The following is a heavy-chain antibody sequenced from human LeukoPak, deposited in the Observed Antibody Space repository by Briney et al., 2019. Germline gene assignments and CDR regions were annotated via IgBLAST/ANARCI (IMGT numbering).Heavy chain of an antibody. D-gene: IGHD3-10*01. CDR2: IYYSGST. J-gene: IGHJ4*02. Sequence: SETLSLTCTVSGGSISSSSYYWGWIRQPPGKGLEWIGSIYYSGSTYYNPSLKSRVTISVDTSKNQFSLKLSSVTAADTAVYYCARDPYYGSGSQRDYWGQGTLVTVSS. V-gene: IGHV4-39*02. CDR1: GGSISSSSYY. CDR3: ARDPYYGSGSQRDY.